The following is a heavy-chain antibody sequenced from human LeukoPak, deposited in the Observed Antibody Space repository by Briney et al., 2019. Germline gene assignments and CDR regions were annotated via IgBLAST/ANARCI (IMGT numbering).Heavy chain of an antibody. Sequence: SETLSLTCTVSGGSISSSSYYWGWIRQPPGKGLEWIGSIYYSGSTYYNPSLKSRVTISVDTSKNQFSLKLSSVTAADTAVYYCAIVVVAATPDGMDVWGQGTTVTVSS. CDR3: AIVVVAATPDGMDV. V-gene: IGHV4-39*07. CDR1: GGSISSSSYY. J-gene: IGHJ6*02. D-gene: IGHD2-15*01. CDR2: IYYSGST.